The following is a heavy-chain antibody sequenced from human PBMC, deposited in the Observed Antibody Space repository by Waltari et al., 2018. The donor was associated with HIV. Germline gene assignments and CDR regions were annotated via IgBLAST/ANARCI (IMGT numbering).Heavy chain of an antibody. CDR2: FEPESGET. V-gene: IGHV1-24*01. D-gene: IGHD2-15*01. J-gene: IGHJ4*02. CDR3: ATDLGGSDY. CDR1: GYTLTELS. Sequence: QVQLVQSGAEVKKPGASVKVSCKVSGYTLTELSMYWVRQAPGKGLEWMGGFEPESGETIYAQKFQGSVTRTEDTSTDTSYMELSSLTSEDTAVYYCATDLGGSDYWGQGTLVTVSS.